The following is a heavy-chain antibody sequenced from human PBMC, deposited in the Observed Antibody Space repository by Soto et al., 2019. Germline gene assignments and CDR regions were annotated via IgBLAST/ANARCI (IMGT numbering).Heavy chain of an antibody. D-gene: IGHD1-26*01. CDR1: GLTFNNYA. CDR3: ATYRAASIVGDHPV. Sequence: EVPLLESGGGLVQPGGSLRLSCAASGLTFNNYAMSWVRQAPGKGLEWVSFISGSGNSTSYADSVKGRFTLSRDNSKNTMYMQMNILRAEDTAVYYCATYRAASIVGDHPVWGQGTLVTVSS. J-gene: IGHJ4*02. CDR2: ISGSGNST. V-gene: IGHV3-23*01.